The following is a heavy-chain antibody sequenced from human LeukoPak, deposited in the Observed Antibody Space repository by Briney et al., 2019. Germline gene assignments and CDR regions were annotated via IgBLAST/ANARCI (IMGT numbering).Heavy chain of an antibody. V-gene: IGHV4-59*01. J-gene: IGHJ4*02. CDR3: ARGYSSGRIDS. CDR2: IYYTGST. D-gene: IGHD6-19*01. CDR1: GGPISNYY. Sequence: PSETLSLTCTVSGGPISNYYWSWIRQPPGKGLEWIAYIYYTGSTNYNPSLKSRVTISVDTSKNQFSLKLSSVTAADTAVYHCARGYSSGRIDSWGQGTLVTVSS.